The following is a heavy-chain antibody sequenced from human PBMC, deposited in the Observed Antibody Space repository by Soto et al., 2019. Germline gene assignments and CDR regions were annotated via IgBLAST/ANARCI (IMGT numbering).Heavy chain of an antibody. Sequence: EVQLVESGGGLVQPGGSLRLSCAASGFTFSSYWMSWVRQAPGKGLEWVANIKQDGREKYYVDSVKGRFTISRDHSKNSLYLQMNRLRAEDTAVYYCSRVIGLGADYWGQGTLVTVSS. J-gene: IGHJ4*02. V-gene: IGHV3-7*01. CDR1: GFTFSSYW. CDR2: IKQDGREK. D-gene: IGHD3-16*01. CDR3: SRVIGLGADY.